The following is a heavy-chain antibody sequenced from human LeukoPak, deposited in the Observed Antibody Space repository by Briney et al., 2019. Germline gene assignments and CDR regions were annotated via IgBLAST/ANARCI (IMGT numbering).Heavy chain of an antibody. Sequence: ASVNVSCKASGGTFSSYAISWVRQAPGQGLEWMGGIIPIFGTANYAQKFQGRVTITTDESTSTAYMELSSLRSEDTAVYYCARVWGSPSDYFDYWGQGTVVTVSS. V-gene: IGHV1-69*05. CDR2: IIPIFGTA. CDR1: GGTFSSYA. J-gene: IGHJ4*02. D-gene: IGHD3-16*01. CDR3: ARVWGSPSDYFDY.